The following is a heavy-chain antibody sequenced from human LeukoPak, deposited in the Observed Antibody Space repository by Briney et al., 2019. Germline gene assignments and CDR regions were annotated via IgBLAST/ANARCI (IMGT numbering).Heavy chain of an antibody. J-gene: IGHJ4*02. Sequence: GGSLRLSCTASGFTFGDYAMSWFRQAPGKGLEWVGFIRSKAYGGTTEYAASVKGRFTISRDDSKSIAYLQMNSLKTEDTAVYYCTRDGRIQLWLGDFDYWGQGTLVTVSS. D-gene: IGHD5-18*01. CDR2: IRSKAYGGTT. CDR1: GFTFGDYA. CDR3: TRDGRIQLWLGDFDY. V-gene: IGHV3-49*03.